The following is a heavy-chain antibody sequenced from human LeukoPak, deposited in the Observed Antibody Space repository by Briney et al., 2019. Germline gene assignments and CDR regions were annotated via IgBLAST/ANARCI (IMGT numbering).Heavy chain of an antibody. J-gene: IGHJ3*02. D-gene: IGHD4-17*01. CDR3: ARDTETDDAFDI. Sequence: SVKVSCKASGGTLSSYAISWVRQAPGQGLEWMGRIIPILGIANYAQKFQGRVTITADKSTSTAYMELSSLRSEDTAVYYCARDTETDDAFDIWGQGTMVTVSS. CDR1: GGTLSSYA. V-gene: IGHV1-69*04. CDR2: IIPILGIA.